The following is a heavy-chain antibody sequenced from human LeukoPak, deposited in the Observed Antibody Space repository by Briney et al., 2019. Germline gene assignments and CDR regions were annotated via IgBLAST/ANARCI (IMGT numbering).Heavy chain of an antibody. Sequence: ASVKVSCKASGYTFTSYAMHWVRQAPGQRLEWMGWINAGNGNTKYSQKFQGRVTITRDTSASTAYMELSSLRSEDTAVYYCARSYCTNGVCHYFDYWAREPWSPSPQ. J-gene: IGHJ4*02. CDR3: ARSYCTNGVCHYFDY. D-gene: IGHD2-8*01. CDR1: GYTFTSYA. CDR2: INAGNGNT. V-gene: IGHV1-3*01.